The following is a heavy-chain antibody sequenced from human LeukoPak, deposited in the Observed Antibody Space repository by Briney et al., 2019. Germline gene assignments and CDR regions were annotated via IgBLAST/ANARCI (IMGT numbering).Heavy chain of an antibody. J-gene: IGHJ6*02. CDR1: GFTVSSNY. Sequence: GGSLRLSCAASGFTVSSNYMSWVRQAPGKGLEWVSVIYSGGSTYYADSVKGRFTISRDNSKNTLYLQMNSLRAEDTAVYYCARDLTGRYGMDVWGQGTTVTVSS. CDR2: IYSGGST. D-gene: IGHD3-9*01. CDR3: ARDLTGRYGMDV. V-gene: IGHV3-66*01.